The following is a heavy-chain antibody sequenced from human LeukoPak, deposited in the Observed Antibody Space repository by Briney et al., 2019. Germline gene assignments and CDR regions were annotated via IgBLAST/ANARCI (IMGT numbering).Heavy chain of an antibody. CDR1: GGSISSGSYY. D-gene: IGHD3-22*01. CDR3: ATNYYDSSGVFDY. V-gene: IGHV4-61*02. J-gene: IGHJ4*02. Sequence: PSQTLSLTCTVSGGSISSGSYYWSWIRQPAGKGLEWIGRIYTSGSTNYNPSLKSRVTISVDTSKNQFSLKLSSVTAADTAVYYCATNYYDSSGVFDYWGQGTLVTVSS. CDR2: IYTSGST.